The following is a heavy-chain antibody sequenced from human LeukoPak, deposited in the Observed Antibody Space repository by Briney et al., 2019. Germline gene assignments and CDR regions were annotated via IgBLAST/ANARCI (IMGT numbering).Heavy chain of an antibody. J-gene: IGHJ4*02. CDR3: ARGAYGSGSYPFDY. CDR1: GFTFSSYA. CDR2: IYSGGST. Sequence: GGSLRLSCAASGFTFSSYAMSWVRQAPGKGLEWVSVIYSGGSTYYADSVKGRFTISRDNSKNTLYLQMNSLRAEDTAVYYCARGAYGSGSYPFDYWGQGTLVTVSS. D-gene: IGHD3-10*01. V-gene: IGHV3-66*01.